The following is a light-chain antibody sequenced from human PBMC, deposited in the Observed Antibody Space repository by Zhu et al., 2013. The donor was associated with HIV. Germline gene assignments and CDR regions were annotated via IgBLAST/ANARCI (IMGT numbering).Light chain of an antibody. CDR2: GAS. CDR1: QSVSSN. V-gene: IGKV3-15*01. CDR3: QQYKTYPIT. J-gene: IGKJ4*01. Sequence: EIVMTQSPATLSASPGERATLSCRASQSVSSNLAWYQQKPGQAPRLLIYGASTRATGIPARFSGSGSGTEFTLTIGTLQSDDFATYFCQQYKTYPITFGGGTTVDIK.